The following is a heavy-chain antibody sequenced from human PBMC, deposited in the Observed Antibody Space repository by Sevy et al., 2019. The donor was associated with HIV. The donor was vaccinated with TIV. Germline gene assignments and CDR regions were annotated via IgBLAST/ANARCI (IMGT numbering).Heavy chain of an antibody. CDR3: AKDHPEKLWFGELLRYYYYYGMDV. V-gene: IGHV3-30*18. Sequence: GGSLRLSCAASGFTFSSYGKHWVRQAPGKGLEWVAVISYDGSNKYYADSVKGRFTISRDNSKNTLYLQMNSLRAEDTAVYYCAKDHPEKLWFGELLRYYYYYGMDVWGQGTTVTVSS. CDR2: ISYDGSNK. CDR1: GFTFSSYG. J-gene: IGHJ6*02. D-gene: IGHD3-10*01.